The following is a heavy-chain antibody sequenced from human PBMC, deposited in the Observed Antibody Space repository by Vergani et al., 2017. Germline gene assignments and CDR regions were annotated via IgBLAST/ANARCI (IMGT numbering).Heavy chain of an antibody. D-gene: IGHD3-3*01. CDR2: FYYSGST. J-gene: IGHJ4*02. CDR1: GGSLSSYY. CDR3: TRMGRRFLEWDN. V-gene: IGHV4-59*01. Sequence: QVQLQESGPGLVKPSETLSLTCTVSGGSLSSYYWRWIRQPPGKGLEWIGYFYYSGSTNYKPPPKSRVTISVDTSKNQFSLKLSSVTAADTAVYYCTRMGRRFLEWDNWGQGTLVTVSS.